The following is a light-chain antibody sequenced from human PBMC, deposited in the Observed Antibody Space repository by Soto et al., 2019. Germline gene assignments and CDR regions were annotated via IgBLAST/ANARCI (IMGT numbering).Light chain of an antibody. CDR3: QQRSYWPHT. CDR1: QSVSSY. Sequence: IVLTQSPATLSLSPGERATLSCRASQSVSSYLAWYQQKPGQAPRLLIYDVSNRATGIPARSSGIGSGTDFTLTISSLEPEDFAVYYCQQRSYWPHTFGQGTKLEI. CDR2: DVS. J-gene: IGKJ2*01. V-gene: IGKV3-11*01.